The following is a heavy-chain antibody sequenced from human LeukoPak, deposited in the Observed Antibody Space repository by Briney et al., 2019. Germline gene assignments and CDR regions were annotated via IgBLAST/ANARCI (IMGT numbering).Heavy chain of an antibody. CDR1: GFAVSSNY. CDR3: AKDIGVAGVYYYYGLDV. J-gene: IGHJ6*02. V-gene: IGHV3-53*05. Sequence: GGSLRLSCAASGFAVSSNYMSWVRQAPGNGLEWVSVIYSGGSAYYADSVKGRFTISRDTSKNTLYLQMNSLRPEDTAVYYCAKDIGVAGVYYYYGLDVWGQGTTVTVSS. CDR2: IYSGGSA. D-gene: IGHD6-19*01.